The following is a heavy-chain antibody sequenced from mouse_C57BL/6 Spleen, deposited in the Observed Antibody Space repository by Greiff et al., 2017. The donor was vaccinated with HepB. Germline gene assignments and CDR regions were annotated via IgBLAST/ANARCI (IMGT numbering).Heavy chain of an antibody. CDR1: GYAFSSYW. D-gene: IGHD2-5*01. V-gene: IGHV1-80*01. CDR3: ARGDYSNYVNY. CDR2: IYPGDGDT. J-gene: IGHJ2*01. Sequence: VKLMESGAELVKPGASVKISCKASGYAFSSYWMNWVKQRPGKGLEWIGQIYPGDGDTNYNGKFKGKATLTADKSSSTAYMQLSSLTSEDSAVYFCARGDYSNYVNYWGQGTTLTVSS.